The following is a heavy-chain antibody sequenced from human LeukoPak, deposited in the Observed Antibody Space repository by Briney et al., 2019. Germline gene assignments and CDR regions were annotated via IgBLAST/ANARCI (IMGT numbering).Heavy chain of an antibody. V-gene: IGHV3-21*01. J-gene: IGHJ6*02. Sequence: GGSLRLSCAASGFTFSSYSMNWVRQAPGKGLEWVSSISSSSSYIYYADSVKGRFTISRDNAKNSLYLQMNSLRAEDTAVYYCAREAADYYPWVDVWGQGTTVTVSS. CDR3: AREAADYYPWVDV. CDR2: ISSSSSYI. D-gene: IGHD3-10*01. CDR1: GFTFSSYS.